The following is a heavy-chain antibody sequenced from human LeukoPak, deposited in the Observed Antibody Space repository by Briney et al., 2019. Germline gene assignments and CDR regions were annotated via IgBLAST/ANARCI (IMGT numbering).Heavy chain of an antibody. CDR1: GGSISSSSYY. D-gene: IGHD2-2*01. CDR3: ARLSAGYCSSTSCPYYYYYYYMDV. V-gene: IGHV4-39*01. J-gene: IGHJ6*03. CDR2: IYYSGST. Sequence: SETLSLTCTVSGGSISSSSYYWGWIRQPPGKGLEWIGSIYYSGSTYYNPSLKSRVTISVDTSKNQFSLKLSSVTAADTAVYYCARLSAGYCSSTSCPYYYYYYYMDVWCKGTTVTVSS.